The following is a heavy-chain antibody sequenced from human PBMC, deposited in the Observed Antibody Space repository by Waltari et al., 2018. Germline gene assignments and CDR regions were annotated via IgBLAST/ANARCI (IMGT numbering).Heavy chain of an antibody. D-gene: IGHD3-16*01. J-gene: IGHJ4*02. CDR2: INAGNGRT. CDR3: AREGGPFDY. Sequence: QVHLVQSGAEGRKPGASVTLSCEASGYIFTSYTLHWVRQAPGQGLEWMGWINAGNGRTRYSQKFQDRVTITRDTSANRVYMELRSLRTEDTAVYFCAREGGPFDYWGQGTLLTVSS. V-gene: IGHV1-3*01. CDR1: GYIFTSYT.